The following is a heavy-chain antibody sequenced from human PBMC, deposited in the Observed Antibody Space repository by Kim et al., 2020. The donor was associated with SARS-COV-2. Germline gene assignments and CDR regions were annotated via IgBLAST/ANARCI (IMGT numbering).Heavy chain of an antibody. CDR2: IIPIFGTA. D-gene: IGHD3-22*01. CDR1: GGTFSSYA. CDR3: ARGTYYYDSSGYYYLSY. V-gene: IGHV1-69*13. Sequence: SVKVSCKASGGTFSSYAISWVRQAPGQGLEWMGGIIPIFGTANYAQKFQGRVTITADESTSTAYMELSSLRSEDTAVYYCARGTYYYDSSGYYYLSYWGQGTLVTVFS. J-gene: IGHJ4*02.